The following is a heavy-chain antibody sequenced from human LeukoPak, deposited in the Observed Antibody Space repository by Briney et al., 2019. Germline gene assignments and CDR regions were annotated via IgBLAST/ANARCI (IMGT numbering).Heavy chain of an antibody. CDR1: GFTFSSYA. Sequence: GGSLRLSCAASGFTFSSYAMSWVRQAPGKGLEWVSAISGSGGSTYYADSVKGRFTISRDNAKNSLYLQMNSLRAEDAAVYYCAREILGVVTNVDYWGQGTLVTVSS. CDR3: AREILGVVTNVDY. CDR2: ISGSGGST. D-gene: IGHD3-3*01. V-gene: IGHV3-23*01. J-gene: IGHJ4*02.